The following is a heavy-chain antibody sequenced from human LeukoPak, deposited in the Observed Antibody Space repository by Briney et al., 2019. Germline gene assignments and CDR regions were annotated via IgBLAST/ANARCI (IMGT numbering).Heavy chain of an antibody. Sequence: GSTVKVSYKVSGYTLTELSMLWVRQAPGKGRKWMGGFDLEDGETIYPQKFQGRVTVTEDTSTDTAYMELSSLRPEDTAVYYCATVDHGGNCGGFDYWGQGTLVTVSS. CDR1: GYTLTELS. D-gene: IGHD4/OR15-4a*01. CDR2: FDLEDGET. CDR3: ATVDHGGNCGGFDY. J-gene: IGHJ4*02. V-gene: IGHV1-24*01.